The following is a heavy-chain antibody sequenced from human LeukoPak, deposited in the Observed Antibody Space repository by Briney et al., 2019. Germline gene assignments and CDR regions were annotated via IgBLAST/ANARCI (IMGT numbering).Heavy chain of an antibody. CDR2: INPNSGGT. CDR3: ARDFDYSNYYYYYMDV. D-gene: IGHD4-11*01. Sequence: ASVKVSCKASGYTFTGYYMHWVRQAPGQGLEWMGWINPNSGGTNYAQKFQGRVTMTRDTSISTAYMELSRLRSDDTAVYYCARDFDYSNYYYYYMDVWGKGTTVTVSS. CDR1: GYTFTGYY. J-gene: IGHJ6*03. V-gene: IGHV1-2*02.